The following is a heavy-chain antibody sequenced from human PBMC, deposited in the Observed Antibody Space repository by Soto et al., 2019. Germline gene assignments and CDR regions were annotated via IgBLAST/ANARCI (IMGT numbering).Heavy chain of an antibody. Sequence: GGSLRLSCAASGVTFSSYAMSWVRQTPGKGLEWVSTLSGSGGTTYYADSVKGQFTISRDNSKSTLYLQWNTLQASDTATYYCTRGAERTVPPTVQRHLDWVCGHWGQGTPVTVSS. CDR2: LSGSGGTT. V-gene: IGHV3-23*01. J-gene: IGHJ4*02. CDR1: GVTFSSYA. CDR3: TRGAERTVPPTVQRHLDWVCGH. D-gene: IGHD3-9*01.